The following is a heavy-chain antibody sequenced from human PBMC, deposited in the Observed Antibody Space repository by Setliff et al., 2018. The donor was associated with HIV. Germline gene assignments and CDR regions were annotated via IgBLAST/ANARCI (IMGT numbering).Heavy chain of an antibody. CDR2: MNPNSGNT. J-gene: IGHJ3*02. D-gene: IGHD2-15*01. Sequence: ASVKVSCKASGYTFTTYGINWVRQAAGQGLEWMGWMNPNSGNTGYAQRFQGRLTMTRNTSISTAYMELNSLMSEDTAVYFCAIRREVVVATTRGGLDIWGQGTMVTVSS. V-gene: IGHV1-8*02. CDR3: AIRREVVVATTRGGLDI. CDR1: GYTFTTYG.